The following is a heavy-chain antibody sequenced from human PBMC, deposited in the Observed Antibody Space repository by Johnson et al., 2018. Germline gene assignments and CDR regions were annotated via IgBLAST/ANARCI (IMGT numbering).Heavy chain of an antibody. J-gene: IGHJ6*02. CDR2: IWYDGSNK. Sequence: VQLVESGGGVVQPGRSLRLSCAASGFTFSSYGMHWVRQAPGKGLEWVAVIWYDGSNKYYADSVKGRFTISRDNSKNTLYLQMNSLRAEDTAVYSVEKDNGGRYYYGMDVWGQGTTVTVSS. CDR3: EKDNGGRYYYGMDV. V-gene: IGHV3-33*06. D-gene: IGHD2-8*01. CDR1: GFTFSSYG.